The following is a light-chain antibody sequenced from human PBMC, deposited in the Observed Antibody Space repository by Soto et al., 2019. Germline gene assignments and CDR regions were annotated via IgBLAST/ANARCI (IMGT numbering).Light chain of an antibody. Sequence: QSALTQPASVSGSPGQSITISFTGTSSDVGNYNYVSWYQQDPGKAPKLMIYEVSNRPSGVSNRFSGSKSGNTASLTISGLQAEDEADYYCSSYTSTSTLYVFGTGTKLTVL. V-gene: IGLV2-14*01. CDR2: EVS. CDR3: SSYTSTSTLYV. J-gene: IGLJ1*01. CDR1: SSDVGNYNY.